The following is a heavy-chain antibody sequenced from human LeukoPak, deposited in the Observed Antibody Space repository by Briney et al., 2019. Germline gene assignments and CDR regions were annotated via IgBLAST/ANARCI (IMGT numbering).Heavy chain of an antibody. V-gene: IGHV3-23*01. D-gene: IGHD5-12*01. CDR2: IGGSGSNT. CDR3: AKVEGPTSPPFDY. J-gene: IGHJ4*02. Sequence: GGSLRLSCAASGFTFSSYWMSWVRQAPGKGLEWVSAIGGSGSNTYYADSVKGRFTISRDNSKNTLYLQMNSLRGEDTALYYCAKVEGPTSPPFDYWGQGTLVTVSS. CDR1: GFTFSSYW.